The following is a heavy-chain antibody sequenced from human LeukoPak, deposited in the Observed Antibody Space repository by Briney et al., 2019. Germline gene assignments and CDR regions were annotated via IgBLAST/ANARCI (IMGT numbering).Heavy chain of an antibody. V-gene: IGHV1-69*05. CDR2: IIPIFGTT. J-gene: IGHJ6*03. CDR3: AGPDSSGSFYYYYMDV. CDR1: GGTFRSYG. D-gene: IGHD3-22*01. Sequence: ASVKVSCKASGGTFRSYGISWVRQPPGQGLEWMGGIIPIFGTTNYAHKFQGRVTITTDESTSTAYMELSSLRSEDTAVYYCAGPDSSGSFYYYYMDVWGKGTTVTVSS.